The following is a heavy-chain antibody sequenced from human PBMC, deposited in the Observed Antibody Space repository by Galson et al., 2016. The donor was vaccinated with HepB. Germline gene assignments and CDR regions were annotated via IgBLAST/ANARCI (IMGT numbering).Heavy chain of an antibody. CDR2: IDWDDDK. J-gene: IGHJ4*02. CDR3: ARMDRGGSNEGCFDF. V-gene: IGHV2-70*04. D-gene: IGHD6-25*01. Sequence: PALVKPPQTLTLTCTFSGFSLTTSGMRVSWIRQPPGKAPEWLARIDWDDDKFYNKSLKTRLTISKDTSKNQVVLTMTNMDPVDTATYFCARMDRGGSNEGCFDFWGQGILVTVSS. CDR1: GFSLTTSGMR.